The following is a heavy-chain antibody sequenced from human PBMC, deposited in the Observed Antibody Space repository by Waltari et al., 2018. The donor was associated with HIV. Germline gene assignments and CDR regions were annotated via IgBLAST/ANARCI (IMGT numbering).Heavy chain of an antibody. CDR3: ARDRGGNFWSAHKPDFLDY. Sequence: DVKLVESGGGLVPPGGSLRLSCADSGFAVRSNYMSWVRQAPGKGLEWVSVIYSDGAIYYTDSVKGRFIVSRDTSKNVVYLQMNSLGVEDTAVYFCARDRGGNFWSAHKPDFLDYWGQGTLVSVSS. D-gene: IGHD3-3*01. V-gene: IGHV3-66*01. J-gene: IGHJ4*02. CDR1: GFAVRSNY. CDR2: IYSDGAI.